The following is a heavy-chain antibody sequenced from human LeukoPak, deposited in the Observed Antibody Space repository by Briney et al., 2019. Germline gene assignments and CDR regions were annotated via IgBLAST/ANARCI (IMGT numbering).Heavy chain of an antibody. CDR1: GYTFTSYV. CDR3: ARDGTYDFLSGYRYYFDY. V-gene: IGHV1-18*01. J-gene: IGHJ4*02. D-gene: IGHD3-3*01. Sequence: GASVKVSCKASGYTFTSYVMHWVRQAPGQGLEWMGWISAYNGNTNYAQKLQGRVTMTTDTSTSTAYMELRSLRSDDTAVYYCARDGTYDFLSGYRYYFDYWGQGTLVTVSS. CDR2: ISAYNGNT.